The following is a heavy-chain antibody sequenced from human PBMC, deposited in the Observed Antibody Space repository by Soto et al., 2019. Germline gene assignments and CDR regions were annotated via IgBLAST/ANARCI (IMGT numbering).Heavy chain of an antibody. Sequence: GGSLRLSCAASGFTFSSYAMHWVRQAPGKGLEWVAVISSDGTKKSYADSVKGRFTISRDNSKDTLFLQMNSLRTEDTAVYYCARDEYYDPSGPLSDYRGQGSLVTVSS. V-gene: IGHV3-30-3*01. CDR2: ISSDGTKK. CDR1: GFTFSSYA. J-gene: IGHJ4*02. D-gene: IGHD3-16*01. CDR3: ARDEYYDPSGPLSDY.